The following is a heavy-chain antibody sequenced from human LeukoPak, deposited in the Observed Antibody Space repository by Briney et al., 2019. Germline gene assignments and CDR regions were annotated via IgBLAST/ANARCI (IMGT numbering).Heavy chain of an antibody. CDR1: GGSISSGGYY. CDR3: ARPYYYDSRIDP. CDR2: TYYSGST. Sequence: SETLSLTCTVSGGSISSGGYYWSWIRQHPGKGLEWIGYTYYSGSTYYNPSLMSRVTISADTSKNQLSLKLSSVTAADTAVYYCARPYYYDSRIDPWGQGILVTVSS. D-gene: IGHD3-22*01. J-gene: IGHJ5*02. V-gene: IGHV4-30-4*08.